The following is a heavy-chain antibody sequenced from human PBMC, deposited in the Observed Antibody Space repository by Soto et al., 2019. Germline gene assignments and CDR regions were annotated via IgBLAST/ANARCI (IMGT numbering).Heavy chain of an antibody. CDR1: GFTFSDYY. Sequence: GGSLRLSCAASGFTFSDYYMNWVRQAPGKGLEWVSSISSSSYIYYADSVKGRFTISRDNAKNSLYLQMNSLRAEDTAVYYCARDRAYGGNSGTYYYGMDVWGQGTTVTVSS. CDR3: ARDRAYGGNSGTYYYGMDV. CDR2: ISSSSYI. J-gene: IGHJ6*02. D-gene: IGHD4-17*01. V-gene: IGHV3-21*01.